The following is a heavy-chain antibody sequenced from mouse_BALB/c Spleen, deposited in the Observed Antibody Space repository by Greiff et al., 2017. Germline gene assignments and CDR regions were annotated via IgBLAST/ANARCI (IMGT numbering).Heavy chain of an antibody. Sequence: VQLQQSGPELVKPGASVKISCKASGYTFTDYNMHWVKQSHGKSLEWIGYIYPYNGGTGYNQKFKSKATLTVDNSSSTAYMELRSLTSEDSAVYYCARDDYDRYWYFDVWGAGTTVTVSS. D-gene: IGHD2-4*01. CDR1: GYTFTDYN. J-gene: IGHJ1*01. CDR3: ARDDYDRYWYFDV. V-gene: IGHV1S29*02. CDR2: IYPYNGGT.